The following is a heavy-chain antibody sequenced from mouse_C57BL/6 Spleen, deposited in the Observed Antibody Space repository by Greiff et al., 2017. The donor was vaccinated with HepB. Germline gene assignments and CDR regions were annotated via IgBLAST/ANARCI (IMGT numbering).Heavy chain of an antibody. CDR3: VRDRYYDYDWYFDV. CDR2: IRSKSSNYAT. D-gene: IGHD2-4*01. V-gene: IGHV10-3*01. J-gene: IGHJ1*03. CDR1: GFTFNTYA. Sequence: DVHLVESGGGLVQPKGSLKLSCAASGFTFNTYAMHWVRQAPGKGLEWVARIRSKSSNYATYYADSVKDRFTISRDDSQSMLYLQMNNLKTEDTAMYYCVRDRYYDYDWYFDVWGTGTTVTVSS.